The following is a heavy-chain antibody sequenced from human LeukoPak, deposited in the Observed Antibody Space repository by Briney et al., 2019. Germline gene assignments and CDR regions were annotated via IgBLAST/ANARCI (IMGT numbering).Heavy chain of an antibody. CDR2: TFYRSKWYD. D-gene: IGHD7-27*01. Sequence: SQTLSLTCAISGDSVSSNSAAWHWIRQSPSRGLEWLGRTFYRSKWYDEYAASVKSRITVNPETSKNQLSLQLNAVTPEDTAGYYCAREPKLTGGRRDAVDIWGQGTMVTVSS. J-gene: IGHJ3*02. CDR3: AREPKLTGGRRDAVDI. V-gene: IGHV6-1*01. CDR1: GDSVSSNSAA.